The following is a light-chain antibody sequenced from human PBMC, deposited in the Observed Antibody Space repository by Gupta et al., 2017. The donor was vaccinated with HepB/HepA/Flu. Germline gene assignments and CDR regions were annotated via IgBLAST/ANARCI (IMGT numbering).Light chain of an antibody. J-gene: IGLJ1*01. CDR2: DVS. CDR1: SSDVGSYNY. CDR3: SSKTSSNTFV. Sequence: QPPLPQPASVSGSPGPSITISCTGTSSDVGSYNYVSWYQQPPGNAPKVMIFDVSNRPSGVSNRFSGSKSGNTASLTISGLQAEDEADYYCSSKTSSNTFVFGTGTKVTVL. V-gene: IGLV2-14*03.